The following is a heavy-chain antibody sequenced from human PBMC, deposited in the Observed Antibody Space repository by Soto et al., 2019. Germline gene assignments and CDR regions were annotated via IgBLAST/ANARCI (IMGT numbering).Heavy chain of an antibody. Sequence: EVHLVESGGGMVQPGRSPRLSCAASGFTFGDYAMHWVRQVPGKGLEWVSGISWNSGSVGYADSVKGRFTISRDNAKNSLYLEMNSLRAEDTAFYYCAKDLTNYDSSGHYFDFWGQGALVTVSS. CDR2: ISWNSGSV. CDR1: GFTFGDYA. J-gene: IGHJ4*02. D-gene: IGHD3-22*01. V-gene: IGHV3-9*01. CDR3: AKDLTNYDSSGHYFDF.